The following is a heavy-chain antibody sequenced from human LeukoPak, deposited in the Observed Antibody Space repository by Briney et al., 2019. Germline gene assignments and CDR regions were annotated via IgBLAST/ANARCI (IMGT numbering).Heavy chain of an antibody. J-gene: IGHJ4*02. D-gene: IGHD6-13*01. CDR1: GYTFTSYD. Sequence: ASVKVSCKASGYTFTSYDINWVRQATGQGLEWMGWMNPNSGNTGYAQKFQGRVTMTRDTSTSTVYMELSSLRSEDTAVYYCARDVAAAAGSSYFDYWGQGTLVTVSS. CDR3: ARDVAAAAGSSYFDY. V-gene: IGHV1-8*01. CDR2: MNPNSGNT.